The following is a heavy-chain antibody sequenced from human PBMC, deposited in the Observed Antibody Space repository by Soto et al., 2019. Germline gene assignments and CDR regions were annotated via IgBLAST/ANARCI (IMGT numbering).Heavy chain of an antibody. Sequence: GGSLRLSCAASGFTFSTYWMSWVRQAPGKGLEWVANIKPDGSQKWYVDSVKGRFTISRDNAKKSLYLQMISLRDDDTAMYYCARGDYYDISGPFSDAFDIWGQGTMVTVSS. CDR3: ARGDYYDISGPFSDAFDI. CDR1: GFTFSTYW. V-gene: IGHV3-7*04. CDR2: IKPDGSQK. D-gene: IGHD3-22*01. J-gene: IGHJ3*02.